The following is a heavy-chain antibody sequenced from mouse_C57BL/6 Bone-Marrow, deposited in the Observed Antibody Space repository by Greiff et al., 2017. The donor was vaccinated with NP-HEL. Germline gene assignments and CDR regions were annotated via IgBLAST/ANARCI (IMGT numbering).Heavy chain of an antibody. CDR1: GFTFTDYY. D-gene: IGHD4-1*01. J-gene: IGHJ1*03. Sequence: EVQRVESGGGLVQPGGSLSLSCAASGFTFTDYYMSWVRQPPGKALEWLGFIRNKANGYTTEYSASVKGRFTISRDNSQSILYLQMNALRAEDSATYYCARCSGDWYFDVWGTGTTVTVSS. CDR2: IRNKANGYTT. V-gene: IGHV7-3*01. CDR3: ARCSGDWYFDV.